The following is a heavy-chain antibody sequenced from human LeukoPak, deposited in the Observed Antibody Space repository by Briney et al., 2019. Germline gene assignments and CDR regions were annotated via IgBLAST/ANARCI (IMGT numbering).Heavy chain of an antibody. CDR3: ARHPGEY. CDR2: IYPSDSQT. J-gene: IGHJ4*02. Sequence: PGESLKISCNGSGYIFTSYWIAWVRQMPGKGLGWMGLIYPSDSQTTYSPSFRGQVTMSVDKSLNTAYLQWGSLKASDTAMYYCARHPGEYWGQGTLVTVSS. V-gene: IGHV5-51*01. CDR1: GYIFTSYW. D-gene: IGHD6-6*01.